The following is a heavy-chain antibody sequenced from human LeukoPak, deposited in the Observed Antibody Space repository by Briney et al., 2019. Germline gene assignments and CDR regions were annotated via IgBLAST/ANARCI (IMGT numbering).Heavy chain of an antibody. Sequence: PGGSLRLSCAASGFTFSGSAMHWVRQASGTGLEWVGRIRSKANNYATAYAASVKGRFTISRDDSKNTAYLQMNSLKTEDTAVYYCTKHPSDDGGAIDYWGQGTLATVSS. D-gene: IGHD4-23*01. CDR3: TKHPSDDGGAIDY. CDR1: GFTFSGSA. V-gene: IGHV3-73*01. CDR2: IRSKANNYAT. J-gene: IGHJ4*02.